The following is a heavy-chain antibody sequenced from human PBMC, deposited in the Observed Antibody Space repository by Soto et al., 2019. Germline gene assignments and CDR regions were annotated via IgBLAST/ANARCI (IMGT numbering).Heavy chain of an antibody. CDR3: AKDSGAAVTIRPVGFNVASTMDV. V-gene: IGHV3-23*01. CDR1: GFTFSSYA. D-gene: IGHD6-13*01. J-gene: IGHJ6*04. CDR2: ISGSGGST. Sequence: PGGSLRLSCAASGFTFSSYAMSWVRQAPGKGLERVSAISGSGGSTYYADSVKGRFTISRDNSKNTLYLQMNSRRAEDTAVYYCAKDSGAAVTIRPVGFNVASTMDVWGKGTTVTVPS.